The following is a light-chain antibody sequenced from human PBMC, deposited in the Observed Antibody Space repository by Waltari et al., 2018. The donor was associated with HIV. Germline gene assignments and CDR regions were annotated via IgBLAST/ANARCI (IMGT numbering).Light chain of an antibody. CDR2: DNS. CDR1: NIGRYP. CDR3: QVWGRSYNEAV. Sequence: SYVLTQAPSLSVVPGQTATIYCGNIGRYPVLWYRQKPGQAPVLVITDNSDRPSRTPAGLSAADSGNRATITITRVEDGDEADYYCQVWGRSYNEAVFGGGTQLTVL. J-gene: IGLJ7*01. V-gene: IGLV3-21*02.